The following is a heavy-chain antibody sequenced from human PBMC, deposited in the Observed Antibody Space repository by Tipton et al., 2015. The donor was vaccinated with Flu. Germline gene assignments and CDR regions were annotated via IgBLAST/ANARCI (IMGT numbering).Heavy chain of an antibody. CDR1: GASISSSNFY. D-gene: IGHD2-21*02. CDR3: ARPVVGVTSHDAFNI. CDR2: IYFSVNT. J-gene: IGHJ3*02. V-gene: IGHV4-39*01. Sequence: TLSLTCSVSGASISSSNFYWGWIRQPPGKGLEWIGSIYFSVNTYYNPSLKSRVTISVDISKNELSLKVTSVTAADTAVYYWARPVVGVTSHDAFNIWGQGTMVIVSS.